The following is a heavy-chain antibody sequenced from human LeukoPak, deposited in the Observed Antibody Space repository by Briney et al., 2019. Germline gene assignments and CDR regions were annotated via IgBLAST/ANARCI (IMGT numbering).Heavy chain of an antibody. Sequence: SETLSLTCTVSGGSISSYYWSWIRQPPGKGLEWIGYIYYSGSTNYNPSLKSRVTISVDTSKNQFSLKLSSVTAADTAVYYCARGRQRGYSYAYFDYWGQGTLVTVSS. V-gene: IGHV4-59*01. CDR2: IYYSGST. CDR3: ARGRQRGYSYAYFDY. CDR1: GGSISSYY. D-gene: IGHD5-18*01. J-gene: IGHJ4*02.